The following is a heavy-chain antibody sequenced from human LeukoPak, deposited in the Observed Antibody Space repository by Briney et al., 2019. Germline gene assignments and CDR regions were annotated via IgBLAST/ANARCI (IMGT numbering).Heavy chain of an antibody. CDR1: GYRFTSYW. D-gene: IGHD4-23*01. J-gene: IGHJ4*02. Sequence: GAAPQTPFHGSGYRFTSYWIGWVRPPPAQGLGWRGIIFPGDSDTRYSPSLQGQVTISANTSISTAYLQWSSLWASDTAMYYCARGGNQYCFDYWGQGTLVTVSS. V-gene: IGHV5-51*01. CDR3: ARGGNQYCFDY. CDR2: IFPGDSDT.